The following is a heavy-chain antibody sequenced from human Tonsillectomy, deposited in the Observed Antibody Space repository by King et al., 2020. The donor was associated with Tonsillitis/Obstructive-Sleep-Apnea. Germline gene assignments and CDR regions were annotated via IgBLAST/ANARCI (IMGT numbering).Heavy chain of an antibody. V-gene: IGHV1-69*12. CDR2: IIPIFGTA. CDR1: GGTFISYA. J-gene: IGHJ5*02. D-gene: IGHD2-15*01. CDR3: AGQYCSGGSCYFNWFDP. Sequence: QLVQSGAEVKKPGSSVKVSCKASGGTFISYAISWVRQAPGQGLEWMGGIIPIFGTANYAQKFQGRVTITADESTSTAYMELSSLRSEDTAVYYCAGQYCSGGSCYFNWFDPWGQGTLVTVSS.